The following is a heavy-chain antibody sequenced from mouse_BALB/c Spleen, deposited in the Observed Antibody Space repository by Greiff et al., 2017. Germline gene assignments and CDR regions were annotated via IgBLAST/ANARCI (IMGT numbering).Heavy chain of an antibody. D-gene: IGHD2-2*01. J-gene: IGHJ1*01. V-gene: IGHV1-9*01. CDR2: ILPGSGST. CDR1: GYTFSSYW. CDR3: ARFYYGYEGDWYFDV. Sequence: VQLQQSGAELMKPGASVKISCKATGYTFSSYWIEWVKQRPGHGLEWIGEILPGSGSTNYNEKFKGKATFTADTSSNTAYMQLSSLTSEDSAVYYCARFYYGYEGDWYFDVWGAGTTVTVSS.